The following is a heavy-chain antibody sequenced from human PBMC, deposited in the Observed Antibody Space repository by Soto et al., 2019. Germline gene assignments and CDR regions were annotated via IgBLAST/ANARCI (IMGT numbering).Heavy chain of an antibody. CDR2: IYYSGST. CDR1: GGSISSYY. J-gene: IGHJ4*02. D-gene: IGHD3-9*01. CDR3: ARRKDILTGYYTYYFDY. Sequence: SETLSLTCTVSGGSISSYYWSWIRQPPGKGLEWIGYIYYSGSTNYNPSLKSRVTISVDTSKNQFSLKLSSVTAADTAVYYCARRKDILTGYYTYYFDYWGQGTLVTSPQ. V-gene: IGHV4-59*08.